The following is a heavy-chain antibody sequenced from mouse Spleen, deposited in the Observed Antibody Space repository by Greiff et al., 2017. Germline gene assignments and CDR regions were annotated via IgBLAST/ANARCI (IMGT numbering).Heavy chain of an antibody. Sequence: EVMLVESGGGLVKPGGSLKLSCAASGFTFSSYAMSWVRQTPEKRLEWVATISSGGSYTYYPDSVKGRFTISRDNAKNTLYLQMSSLRSEDTAMYYCARHDGGDYFDYWGQGTTLTVSS. CDR2: ISSGGSYT. CDR3: ARHDGGDYFDY. CDR1: GFTFSSYA. V-gene: IGHV5-9-1*01. D-gene: IGHD2-3*01. J-gene: IGHJ2*01.